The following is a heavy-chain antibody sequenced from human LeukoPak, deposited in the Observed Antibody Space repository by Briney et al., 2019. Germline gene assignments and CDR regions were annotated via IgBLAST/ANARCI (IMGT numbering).Heavy chain of an antibody. D-gene: IGHD1-26*01. CDR2: IYTSGST. CDR1: GGSISSGSYY. Sequence: SQALSLTCTVSGGSISSGSYYWSWIRQPAGKGLEWIGRIYTSGSTNYNPSLKSRVTISVDTSKNQFSLKLSSVTAADTAVYYCARGNGGYTEWYFDYWGQGTLVTVSS. CDR3: ARGNGGYTEWYFDY. V-gene: IGHV4-61*02. J-gene: IGHJ4*02.